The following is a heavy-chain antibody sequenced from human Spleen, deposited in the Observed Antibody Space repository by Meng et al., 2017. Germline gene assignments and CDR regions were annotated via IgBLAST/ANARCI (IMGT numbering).Heavy chain of an antibody. CDR3: ARDRGSGNYRGGFSDY. Sequence: GESLKISCAASGFPFNTYGMHWVRQAPGKGLEWVALIWYDGSDKYYADSVKGRFTISRDNSKNTLYLQMNSLRADDTAFYFCARDRGSGNYRGGFSDYWGQGTLVTVSS. D-gene: IGHD3-10*01. CDR1: GFPFNTYG. V-gene: IGHV3-33*01. J-gene: IGHJ4*02. CDR2: IWYDGSDK.